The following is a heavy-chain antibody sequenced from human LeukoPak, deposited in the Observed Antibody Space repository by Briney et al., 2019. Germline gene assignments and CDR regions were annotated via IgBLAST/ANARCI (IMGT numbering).Heavy chain of an antibody. CDR1: GYTFTSYY. J-gene: IGHJ4*02. Sequence: GASVKVSCKASGYTFTSYYMHWVRQAPGEGLEWMGIINPTGGSTSYAQKFQGRVTMTRDTSTSTVYMELSSLRSEDTAVYYCARESHENFDYWGQGTLVTVSS. CDR3: ARESHENFDY. CDR2: INPTGGST. V-gene: IGHV1-46*01.